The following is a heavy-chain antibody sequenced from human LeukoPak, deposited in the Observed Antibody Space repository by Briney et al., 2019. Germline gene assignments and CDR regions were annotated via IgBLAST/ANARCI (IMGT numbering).Heavy chain of an antibody. J-gene: IGHJ4*02. CDR1: GYTFTGYY. D-gene: IGHD2-15*01. CDR2: INPNSGGT. CDR3: ARVRRYCSGGSCYSAHYFDY. V-gene: IGHV1-2*02. Sequence: EASVKVSCKASGYTFTGYYMHWVRQAPGQGLEWMGWINPNSGGTNYAQKFQGRVTMTRDTSISTAYMELSRLRSDDTAVYYCARVRRYCSGGSCYSAHYFDYWGQGTLVTVSS.